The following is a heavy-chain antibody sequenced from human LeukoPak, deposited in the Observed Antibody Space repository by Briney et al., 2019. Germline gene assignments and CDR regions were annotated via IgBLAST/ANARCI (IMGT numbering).Heavy chain of an antibody. V-gene: IGHV3-23*01. Sequence: PGGSLRLSCAASGFTFSSYAMSWVRQAPGKGLEWVSAISGSGGRTHYADSVKGRFTISRGNSKNTLYLQMNSLRADDTAVYYCARLWFRELPFDYWGQGTLVTVSS. CDR3: ARLWFRELPFDY. CDR2: ISGSGGRT. CDR1: GFTFSSYA. J-gene: IGHJ4*02. D-gene: IGHD3-10*01.